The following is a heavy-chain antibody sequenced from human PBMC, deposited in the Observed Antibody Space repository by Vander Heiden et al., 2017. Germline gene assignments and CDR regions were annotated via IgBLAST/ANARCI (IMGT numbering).Heavy chain of an antibody. V-gene: IGHV3-9*01. J-gene: IGHJ3*02. D-gene: IGHD5-18*01. CDR1: GFTFDDYA. CDR3: TRAPGYSFATDGFDI. Sequence: EVQLVESGGGLVQPGRSLRRSCAASGFTFDDYAMHWVRQAPGRGLQWVSGISWNSGSMGYADSVKGRFTISRDNAKNSLYLQMNTLRAEDTAIYYCTRAPGYSFATDGFDIWGQGTMVTVSS. CDR2: ISWNSGSM.